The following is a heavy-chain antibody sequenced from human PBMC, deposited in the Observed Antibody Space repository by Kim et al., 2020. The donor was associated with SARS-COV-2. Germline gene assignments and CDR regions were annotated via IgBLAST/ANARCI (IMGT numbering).Heavy chain of an antibody. CDR2: MSTRGT. D-gene: IGHD2-15*01. Sequence: GGSLRLSCAASGFTFSSYSMNWARQAPGKGLEWISYMSTRGTYYADSVKGRFTISKDNDKNSLYLQMNSLRDEDTAEYYFLRGGRGGATDYFDYWGQGTL. V-gene: IGHV3-48*02. CDR3: LRGGRGGATDYFDY. CDR1: GFTFSSYS. J-gene: IGHJ4*02.